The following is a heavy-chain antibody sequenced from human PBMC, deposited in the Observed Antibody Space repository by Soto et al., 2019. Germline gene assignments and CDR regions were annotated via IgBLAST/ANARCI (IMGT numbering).Heavy chain of an antibody. D-gene: IGHD1-1*01. CDR2: ISGRGGST. V-gene: IGHV3-23*01. CDR3: ARSSGDTWEQYYFDY. J-gene: IGHJ4*02. Sequence: EVQLLESGGGLVLPGGSLRLSCAASGFIFSDYSMSWVRQAPGKGLEWVSGISGRGGSTYYAASVKGRFTISRDSSRKTLFLQMNSLRAEDKALYFCARSSGDTWEQYYFDYWGQGTLVPVSS. CDR1: GFIFSDYS.